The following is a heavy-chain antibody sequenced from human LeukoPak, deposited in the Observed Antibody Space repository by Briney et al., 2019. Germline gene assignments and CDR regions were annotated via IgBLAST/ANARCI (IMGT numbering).Heavy chain of an antibody. D-gene: IGHD3-3*01. CDR2: ISANNGNT. CDR1: GYTFTSYC. Sequence: ASVKVSCKASGYTFTSYCISWVRQAPGQGLEWMGWISANNGNTNYAQKLQGRVTMTTDTSTSTAYMELRSLRSDDTAVYYCAKDFSYDFWSGYYDYWGQGTLVTVSS. CDR3: AKDFSYDFWSGYYDY. J-gene: IGHJ4*02. V-gene: IGHV1-18*01.